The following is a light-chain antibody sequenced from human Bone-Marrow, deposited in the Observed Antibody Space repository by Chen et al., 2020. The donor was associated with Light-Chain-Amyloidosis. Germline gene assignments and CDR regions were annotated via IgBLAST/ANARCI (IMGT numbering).Light chain of an antibody. J-gene: IGKJ4*01. CDR2: GSS. CDR3: QQYGTSPLT. V-gene: IGKV3-20*01. CDR1: QTISSNY. Sequence: EIVLTQSPGTLSLSPGEGANLSCRASQTISSNYLPWYQQKFGQAPRLLIYGSSSRATGILDRFTGSGSGTDFTLTINRLEPEDFAMYYCQQYGTSPLTFGGGTKVEIK.